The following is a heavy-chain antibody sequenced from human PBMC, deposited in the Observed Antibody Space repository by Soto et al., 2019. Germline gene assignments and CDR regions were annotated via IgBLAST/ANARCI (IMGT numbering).Heavy chain of an antibody. CDR2: IIQDGSEK. Sequence: EVQLVESGGGLVQPGGSLRLSCAASGFTFSSYSMSWVRQAPGKGLEWVANIIQDGSEKNYVDSVKGRFTISRDNAKTSRYLQMNRVRAGDTAVYYCVGGKRGFDPWGQGTLVTVSS. CDR3: VGGKRGFDP. J-gene: IGHJ5*02. CDR1: GFTFSSYS. D-gene: IGHD3-16*01. V-gene: IGHV3-7*01.